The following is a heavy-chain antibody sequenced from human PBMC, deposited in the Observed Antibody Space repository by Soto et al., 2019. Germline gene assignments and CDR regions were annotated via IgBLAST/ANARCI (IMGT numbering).Heavy chain of an antibody. CDR1: GGSISSVDYY. CDR2: IYYSGRT. J-gene: IGHJ6*02. D-gene: IGHD3-22*01. Sequence: QVQLQESGPGLVKPSQTLSLTCTVSGGSISSVDYYWNWIRQPPGKGLEWIGYIYYSGRTYYNPSLKSRVSIAVDTSKNQCCLKMSAVTAAETAVYYCASHYYAHYGMDVWGQGTTVTVSS. CDR3: ASHYYAHYGMDV. V-gene: IGHV4-30-4*01.